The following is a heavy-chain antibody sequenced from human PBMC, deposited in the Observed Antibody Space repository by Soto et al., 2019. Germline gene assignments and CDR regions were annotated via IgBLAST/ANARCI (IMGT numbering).Heavy chain of an antibody. CDR2: IYHSGST. CDR3: ARAEYSSSLGAFDI. CDR1: SGSISSSNW. D-gene: IGHD6-6*01. V-gene: IGHV4-4*02. Sequence: SETLSLTCAVSSGSISSSNWWSWVRQPPGKGLEWIGEIYHSGSTNYNPSLKSRVTISVDKSKNQFSLKLSSVTAADTAAYYCARAEYSSSLGAFDIWGQGTMVTVSS. J-gene: IGHJ3*02.